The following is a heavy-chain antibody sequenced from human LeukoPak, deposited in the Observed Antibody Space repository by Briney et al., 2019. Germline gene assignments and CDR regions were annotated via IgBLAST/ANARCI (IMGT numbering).Heavy chain of an antibody. V-gene: IGHV5-51*01. D-gene: IGHD2-15*01. J-gene: IGHJ4*02. Sequence: GESLKISCKGSGYSFNSYWIGWVRQMPGKGLEWMGIIYPGDSDTRYSPSFQGQVTISADKSISTAYLQWSSLKASDTAMYYCARQDCSGGSCYSGCDYWGQGTLVTVSS. CDR3: ARQDCSGGSCYSGCDY. CDR2: IYPGDSDT. CDR1: GYSFNSYW.